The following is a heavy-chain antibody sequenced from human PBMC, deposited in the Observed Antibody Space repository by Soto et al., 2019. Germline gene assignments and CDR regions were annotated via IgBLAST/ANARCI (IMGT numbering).Heavy chain of an antibody. CDR3: ASNSGEPDAYYYYYYGMDV. D-gene: IGHD3-10*01. CDR1: GYSFTSYW. CDR2: IYPGDSDT. J-gene: IGHJ6*02. V-gene: IGHV5-51*01. Sequence: PGESLKISCKGSGYSFTSYWIGWVRQMPGKGLEWMGIIYPGDSDTRYSPSFQGHVTISADKSISTAYLQWSSLKASDTAMYYCASNSGEPDAYYYYYYGMDVWGQGTTVTVSS.